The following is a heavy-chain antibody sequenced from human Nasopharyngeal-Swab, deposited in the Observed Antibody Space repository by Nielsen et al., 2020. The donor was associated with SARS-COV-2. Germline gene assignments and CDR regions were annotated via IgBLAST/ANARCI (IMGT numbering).Heavy chain of an antibody. CDR2: MYHSGST. CDR1: VGSISSYL. J-gene: IGHJ6*03. V-gene: IGHV4-59*01. CDR3: AASAYFYYCMDV. Sequence: SETLSLTSTVSVGSISSYLWSWIRQSPGQGLEWIGYMYHSGSTNYNPSPDSRVSIPVDTSKNQVSLKLRSVTAADTAVYYCAASAYFYYCMDVWGKGTTVTVSS.